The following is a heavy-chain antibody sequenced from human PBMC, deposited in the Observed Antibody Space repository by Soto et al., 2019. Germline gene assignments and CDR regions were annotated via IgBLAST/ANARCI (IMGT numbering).Heavy chain of an antibody. D-gene: IGHD2-21*01. Sequence: EVQLVETGGALVQPGGSLRLSCAASGFTFSDYWMHWVRRVPGKGLVWVARINMFGTTISYAASVKGRFSIFRDNAKNTLFLEMHSLTADDTAVYYCARVVVGAYWFDPWGQGTLVTVSS. CDR1: GFTFSDYW. V-gene: IGHV3-74*01. CDR3: ARVVVGAYWFDP. J-gene: IGHJ5*02. CDR2: INMFGTTI.